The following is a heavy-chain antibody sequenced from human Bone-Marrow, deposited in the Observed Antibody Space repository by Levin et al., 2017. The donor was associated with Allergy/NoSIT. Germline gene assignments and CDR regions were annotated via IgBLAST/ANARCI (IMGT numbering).Heavy chain of an antibody. CDR1: GFTFSTYG. CDR2: ISFDGIDK. Sequence: PGGSLRLSCVVSGFTFSTYGMHWVRQAPGKGLEWLAVISFDGIDKHYADSVKGRFTVSRDDSKNTLYLQMNSLRPDDTAVYYCAKDHGPSDDWGQGTTVTVSS. V-gene: IGHV3-30*18. J-gene: IGHJ6*02. CDR3: AKDHGPSDD. D-gene: IGHD5-24*01.